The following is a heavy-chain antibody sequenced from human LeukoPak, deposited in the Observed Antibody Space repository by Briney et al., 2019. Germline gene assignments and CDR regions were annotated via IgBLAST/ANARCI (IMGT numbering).Heavy chain of an antibody. CDR2: IHSGGST. J-gene: IGHJ3*02. D-gene: IGHD6-13*01. CDR1: AFTVSSNY. Sequence: PGGSMTLSCAVSAFTVSSNYMSWDRQAPGKGLEWDSVIHSGGSTYYADSVKGRFTISRDNSKNTLYQQMNSLRAEDTAVYYCAKERGSSWYSDFDIWGQGTMVTVSS. CDR3: AKERGSSWYSDFDI. V-gene: IGHV3-53*05.